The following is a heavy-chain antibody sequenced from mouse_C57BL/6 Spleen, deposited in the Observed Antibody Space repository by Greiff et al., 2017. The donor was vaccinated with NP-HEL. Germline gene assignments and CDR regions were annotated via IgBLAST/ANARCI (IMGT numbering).Heavy chain of an antibody. CDR1: GYTFPEYT. J-gene: IGHJ2*01. CDR3: ARHEEGLYYFDY. CDR2: FYPGSGSI. D-gene: IGHD3-3*01. Sequence: VKLMESGAELVKPGASVKLSCQASGYTFPEYTIHWVKQRSGQGPGWVGWFYPGSGSIKYNEEFKDKATLTADKSSSTVYMELSRLTSEDSAVYFCARHEEGLYYFDYWGQGTTLTVSS. V-gene: IGHV1-62-2*01.